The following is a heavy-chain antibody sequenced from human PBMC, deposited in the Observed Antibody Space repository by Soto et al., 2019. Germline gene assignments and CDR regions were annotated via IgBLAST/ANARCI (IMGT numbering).Heavy chain of an antibody. Sequence: SVKVSCKASGGTFSSYAISWVRQAPGRGLEWMGGIIPIFGTANYAQKLQGRVTITADESTSTAYMELSSLRSEDTAVYYCARSFGSSWHEGWFDPWGQGTLVTVSS. V-gene: IGHV1-69*13. CDR2: IIPIFGTA. D-gene: IGHD6-13*01. J-gene: IGHJ5*02. CDR3: ARSFGSSWHEGWFDP. CDR1: GGTFSSYA.